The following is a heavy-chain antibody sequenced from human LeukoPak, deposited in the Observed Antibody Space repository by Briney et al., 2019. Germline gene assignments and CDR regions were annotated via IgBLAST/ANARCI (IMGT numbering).Heavy chain of an antibody. CDR2: ISGSGGTT. V-gene: IGHV3-23*01. Sequence: GGSLRLSCTASGLTLSSYALSWVRQAPGKGLEWVSSISGSGGTTYYADSVKGRFTISRDNSKNTLYLQMNSLRTEDTAVYYCGLKASGWPPLSNVDYWGQGTLVTVSS. D-gene: IGHD3-3*01. J-gene: IGHJ4*02. CDR3: GLKASGWPPLSNVDY. CDR1: GLTLSSYA.